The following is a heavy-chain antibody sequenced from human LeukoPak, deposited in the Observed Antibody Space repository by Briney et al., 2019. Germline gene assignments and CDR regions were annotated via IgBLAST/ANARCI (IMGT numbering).Heavy chain of an antibody. CDR2: ISSSSSYI. V-gene: IGHV3-21*04. J-gene: IGHJ4*02. CDR1: GFTFSSYS. Sequence: GGSLRLSCAASGFTFSSYSMNWVRQAPGKGLEWVSSISSSSSYIYYADSVKGRFTISRDNAKNSLYLQMNNLRAEDTAVYYCAKDPLIFFQGAKDYWGQGTLVTVSS. CDR3: AKDPLIFFQGAKDY. D-gene: IGHD2-21*02.